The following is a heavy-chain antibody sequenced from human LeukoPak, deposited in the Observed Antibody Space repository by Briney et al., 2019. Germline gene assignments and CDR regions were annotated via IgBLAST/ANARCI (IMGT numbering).Heavy chain of an antibody. Sequence: SQTLSLTCAISGGSVSSNSVTWNWIRQSPSRGLEWLGRTYYRSTWYNDYAVSVRGRITVNPDTSKNQFSLHLNSVTPEDTAVYYCARRLTQYDCFDPGGQGILVTVSS. CDR2: TYYRSTWYN. D-gene: IGHD2-2*01. CDR1: GGSVSSNSVT. V-gene: IGHV6-1*01. J-gene: IGHJ5*02. CDR3: ARRLTQYDCFDP.